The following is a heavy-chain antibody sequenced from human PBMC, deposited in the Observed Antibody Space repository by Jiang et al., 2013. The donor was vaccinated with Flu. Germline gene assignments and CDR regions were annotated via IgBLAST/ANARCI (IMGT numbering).Heavy chain of an antibody. V-gene: IGHV3-11*01. CDR2: ISSSGSTI. CDR3: AREVVVPAAPPSNYYYYMDV. D-gene: IGHD2-2*01. CDR1: GFTFSDYY. Sequence: GGSLRLSCAASGFTFSDYYMSWIRQAPGKGLEWVSYISSSGSTIYYADSVKGRFTISRDNAKNSLYLQMNSLRAEDTAVYYCAREVVVPAAPPSNYYYYMDVWGKGTTVTVSS. J-gene: IGHJ6*03.